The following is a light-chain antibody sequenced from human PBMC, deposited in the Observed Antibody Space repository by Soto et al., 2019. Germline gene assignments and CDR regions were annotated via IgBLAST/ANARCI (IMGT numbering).Light chain of an antibody. CDR3: QQYNNWPPIT. J-gene: IGKJ2*01. CDR1: QSVSSN. V-gene: IGKV3-15*01. CDR2: GPS. Sequence: EIVMTQSPATLSVSPGERATLSCRASQSVSSNLAWYQQKPGQAPMLLIYGPSTRATGIPARFSGSGSGTEFTLIISSLKSEDFAVYYCQQYNNWPPITFGQGTKLEIK.